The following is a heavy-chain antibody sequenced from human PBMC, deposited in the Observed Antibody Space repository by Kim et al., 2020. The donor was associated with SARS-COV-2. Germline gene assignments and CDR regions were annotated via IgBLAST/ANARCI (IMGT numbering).Heavy chain of an antibody. CDR1: EGTFSTFA. Sequence: SVKVSCKASEGTFSTFAIHWVRQAPGQRLVWMGGFIPIFDVTNYSQMFQGRLTITADESTGTAYMDLSSLRSDDTAVYYCALSNYDSSAYYSHYLDYWG. V-gene: IGHV1-69*13. CDR3: ALSNYDSSAYYSHYLDY. D-gene: IGHD3-22*01. CDR2: FIPIFDVT. J-gene: IGHJ4*01.